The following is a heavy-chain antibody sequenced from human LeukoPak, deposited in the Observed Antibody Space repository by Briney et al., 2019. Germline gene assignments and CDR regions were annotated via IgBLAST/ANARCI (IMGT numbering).Heavy chain of an antibody. J-gene: IGHJ6*02. CDR2: ISYDGSNK. V-gene: IGHV3-30-3*01. D-gene: IGHD4-23*01. Sequence: VRSLRLSCAASGFTFSSYAMHWVRQAPGKGLEWVAGISYDGSNKYYADSVKGRFTIFRDNSKNTLYLQMNSLRAEDTAVYYCARDRYGGNSPNYYYYYAMDVWGQGTTVTVSS. CDR3: ARDRYGGNSPNYYYYYAMDV. CDR1: GFTFSSYA.